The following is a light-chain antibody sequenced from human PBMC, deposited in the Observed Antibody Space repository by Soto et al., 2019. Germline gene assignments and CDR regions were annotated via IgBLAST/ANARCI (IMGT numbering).Light chain of an antibody. Sequence: EIVLTQSPATLSSFPGYRFTLACRASQYINTRLAWYQHRPGQAPRLLIYQTSLRAAGIPARFSASGSGTDFTLTISSLQNEDFAVYDGQQRSNWRITFGQGTRLEIK. CDR2: QTS. J-gene: IGKJ5*01. CDR1: QYINTR. V-gene: IGKV3-11*01. CDR3: QQRSNWRIT.